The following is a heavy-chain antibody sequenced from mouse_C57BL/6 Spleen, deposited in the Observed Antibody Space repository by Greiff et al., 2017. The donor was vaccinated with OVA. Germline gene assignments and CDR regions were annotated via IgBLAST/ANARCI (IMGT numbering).Heavy chain of an antibody. Sequence: EVQRVESGAGLVKPGGSLKLSCAASGFTFSDYGMHWVRQAPEKGLEWVAYISSGSSTIYYADTVKGRFTISRDNAKNTLFLQMTSLRSEDTAMYYCARSYGSSYRYFDYWGQGTTLTVSS. J-gene: IGHJ2*01. CDR2: ISSGSSTI. CDR3: ARSYGSSYRYFDY. D-gene: IGHD1-1*01. CDR1: GFTFSDYG. V-gene: IGHV5-17*01.